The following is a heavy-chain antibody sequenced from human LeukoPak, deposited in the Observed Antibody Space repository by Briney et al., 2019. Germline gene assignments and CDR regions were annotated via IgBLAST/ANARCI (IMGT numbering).Heavy chain of an antibody. Sequence: GGSLRLSCAASGFTFSSYAMSWVRQAPGKGLEWVSAISGSGGSTYYADSVKGRFTISSDNSKNTLCLQMNSLRAEDTAVYYCAKDPYGDYDTEGDYWGQGTLVTVSS. V-gene: IGHV3-23*01. J-gene: IGHJ4*02. D-gene: IGHD4-17*01. CDR3: AKDPYGDYDTEGDY. CDR1: GFTFSSYA. CDR2: ISGSGGST.